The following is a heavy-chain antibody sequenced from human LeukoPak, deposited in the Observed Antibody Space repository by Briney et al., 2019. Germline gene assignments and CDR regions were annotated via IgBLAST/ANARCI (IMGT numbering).Heavy chain of an antibody. V-gene: IGHV1-69*13. CDR1: GGTFSSYA. D-gene: IGHD3-3*01. J-gene: IGHJ6*02. CDR3: ARDPFGVVISDYYYYGTDV. CDR2: IIPIFGTA. Sequence: SVKVSCKASGGTFSSYAISWVRQAPGQGLEWMGGIIPIFGTANYAQKFQGRVTITADESTSTAYMELSSLRSEDTAVYYCARDPFGVVISDYYYYGTDVWGRGTTVTVSS.